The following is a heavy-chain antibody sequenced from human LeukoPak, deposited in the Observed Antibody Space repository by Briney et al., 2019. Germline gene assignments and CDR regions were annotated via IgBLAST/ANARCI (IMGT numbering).Heavy chain of an antibody. CDR1: GFTFDIAW. CDR2: IKSKNDGAAT. D-gene: IGHD5-24*01. Sequence: PGGSLRLSCAASGFTFDIAWMNWVRQAPGEGLEWLGRIKSKNDGAATDYAAPVRGRFTISTDDSKNTLYLQINSLNTEGQAVYYCVSSDAYSPRYYMDVWGKGTTVTVSS. V-gene: IGHV3-15*01. J-gene: IGHJ6*03. CDR3: VSSDAYSPRYYMDV.